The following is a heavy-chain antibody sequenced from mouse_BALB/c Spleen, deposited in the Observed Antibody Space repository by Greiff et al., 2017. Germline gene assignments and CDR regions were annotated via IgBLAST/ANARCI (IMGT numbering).Heavy chain of an antibody. Sequence: QVQLKESGAELAKPGAPVKMSCKASGYTFTSYWMHWVKQRPGQGLEWIGYINPSTGYTEYNQKFKDKATLTADKSSSTACMQLSSLTSEDSAVYYCARGYYRYDDAMDYWGQGTSVTVSS. D-gene: IGHD2-14*01. CDR2: INPSTGYT. CDR1: GYTFTSYW. CDR3: ARGYYRYDDAMDY. V-gene: IGHV1-7*01. J-gene: IGHJ4*01.